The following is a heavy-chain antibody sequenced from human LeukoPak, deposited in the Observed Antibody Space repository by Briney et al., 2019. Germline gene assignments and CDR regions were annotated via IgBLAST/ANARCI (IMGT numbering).Heavy chain of an antibody. V-gene: IGHV3-49*04. J-gene: IGHJ5*02. CDR2: IGSKPYGGTT. CDR3: ARGRFCSGGGCGT. CDR1: GFNFGDYA. D-gene: IGHD2-15*01. Sequence: GGSLRLSCTASGFNFGDYALNWVRQAPGKGLEWVGFIGSKPYGGTTEYAASVKGRFTISRDDSKSIAYLQMDSLNTEDTAVYYCARGRFCSGGGCGTWGPGTLVTVSS.